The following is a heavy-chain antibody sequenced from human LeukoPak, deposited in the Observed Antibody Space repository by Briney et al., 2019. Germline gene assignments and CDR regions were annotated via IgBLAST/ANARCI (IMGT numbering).Heavy chain of an antibody. V-gene: IGHV3-64*01. J-gene: IGHJ4*02. CDR2: ISRRGDST. CDR3: ARDRSDYGKNYLDS. Sequence: PGGSLRLSCTVSGFIFSNYGMHWVRQAPGKGLEYVSAISRRGDSTYYVKSVKGRFATSRDNSKSTLYLQMNSLSIEDTAVYYCARDRSDYGKNYLDSWGQGTLVAVSS. D-gene: IGHD4-17*01. CDR1: GFIFSNYG.